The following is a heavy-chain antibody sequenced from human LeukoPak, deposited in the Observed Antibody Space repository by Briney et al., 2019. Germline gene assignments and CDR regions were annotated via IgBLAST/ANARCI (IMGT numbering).Heavy chain of an antibody. CDR3: GRGHYGDYA. J-gene: IGHJ5*02. CDR2: IKEDGSEK. CDR1: GFTFSGYW. D-gene: IGHD4-17*01. V-gene: IGHV3-7*01. Sequence: GGSLRLFCAASGFTFSGYWMSWVRQAPGKGLECVANIKEDGSEKYYVDSVKGRFTISRDNAENSLFLQMNSLRAEDTAVYYCGRGHYGDYAWGQRTLVTVSS.